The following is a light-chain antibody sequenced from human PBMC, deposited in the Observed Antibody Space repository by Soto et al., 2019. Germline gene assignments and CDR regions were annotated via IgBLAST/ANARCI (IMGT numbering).Light chain of an antibody. CDR3: QQYNNWWT. V-gene: IGKV3-15*01. CDR1: QSVSSN. Sequence: EIVMTQSPVTLSVSPGERATLSCRASQSVSSNLAWYQQKPGQSPRLLISGTSTRATGIPARFSGSGSGTAFTLTISSMQSDHFAVYYCQQYNNWWTFGQGTKVDIK. CDR2: GTS. J-gene: IGKJ1*01.